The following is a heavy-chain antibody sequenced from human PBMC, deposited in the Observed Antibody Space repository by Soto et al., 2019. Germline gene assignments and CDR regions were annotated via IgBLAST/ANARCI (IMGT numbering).Heavy chain of an antibody. CDR3: ARTGTTSYYYGMDV. J-gene: IGHJ6*02. D-gene: IGHD1-7*01. CDR1: GGSISSGGYS. CDR2: IYHSGST. Sequence: SETRSRTWAVSGGSISSGGYSWMWIRQPPGKGLEWIGYIYHSGSTYYNPSLKSRVTISVDRSKNQFSLKLSSVTAADTAVYYCARTGTTSYYYGMDVCGQGTTVTFSS. V-gene: IGHV4-30-2*01.